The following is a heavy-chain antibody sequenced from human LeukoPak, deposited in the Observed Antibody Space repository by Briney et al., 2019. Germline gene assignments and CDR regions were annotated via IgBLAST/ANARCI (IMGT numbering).Heavy chain of an antibody. CDR2: IYYSGST. CDR1: GGSISSYY. J-gene: IGHJ5*02. D-gene: IGHD3-22*01. V-gene: IGHV4-59*12. Sequence: SETLSLTCTVSGGSISSYYWSWIRQPPGKGLEWIGYIYYSGSTNYNPSLKSRVTISVDTSKNQFSLKLSSVTAADTAVYYCASHYYDSSGYSGWFDPWGQGTLVTASS. CDR3: ASHYYDSSGYSGWFDP.